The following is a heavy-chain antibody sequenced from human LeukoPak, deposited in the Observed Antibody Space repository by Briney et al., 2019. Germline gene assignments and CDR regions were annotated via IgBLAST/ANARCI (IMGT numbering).Heavy chain of an antibody. CDR2: IGVGSTT. V-gene: IGHV3-23*01. D-gene: IGHD1-14*01. CDR3: ARDQRVGTSGRRYYFDY. Sequence: GGSLRLSCAASGFTFSSYAISWVRQAPGKELQWVSTIGVGSTTYYADFVKGQFTIPRDNSKNMVYLQMNSLRAEDTAVYYCARDQRVGTSGRRYYFDYWGQGTLVTVSS. CDR1: GFTFSSYA. J-gene: IGHJ4*02.